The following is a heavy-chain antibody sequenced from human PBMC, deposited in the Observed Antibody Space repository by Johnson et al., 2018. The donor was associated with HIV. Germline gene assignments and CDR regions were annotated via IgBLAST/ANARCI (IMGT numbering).Heavy chain of an antibody. J-gene: IGHJ3*02. V-gene: IGHV3-11*01. D-gene: IGHD3-22*01. CDR1: GFTFSDYY. Sequence: QVQLVESGGGLVKPGGSLRLSCAASGFTFSDYYMSWIRQAPGKGLEWVSYITSSGTTIYYADSVKGRFTISRDNTKNSVSLQMNSLRAEDTVLYYCARDRRNYDDSSGYPDYDAFDIWGQGTMVTVSS. CDR3: ARDRRNYDDSSGYPDYDAFDI. CDR2: ITSSGTTI.